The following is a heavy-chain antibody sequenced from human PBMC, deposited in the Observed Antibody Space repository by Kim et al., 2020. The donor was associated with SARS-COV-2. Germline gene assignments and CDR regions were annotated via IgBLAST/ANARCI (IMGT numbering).Heavy chain of an antibody. V-gene: IGHV3-66*01. CDR2: T. D-gene: IGHD6-19*01. Sequence: TYIAGSVKGRFTISRDNSKNTLYLQMNGLRAEDTAVYYCARAGGWLDFVYWGQGTLVTVSS. CDR3: ARAGGWLDFVY. J-gene: IGHJ4*02.